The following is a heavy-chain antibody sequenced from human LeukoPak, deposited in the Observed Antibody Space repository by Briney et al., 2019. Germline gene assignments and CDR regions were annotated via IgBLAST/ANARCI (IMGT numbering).Heavy chain of an antibody. D-gene: IGHD2-21*02. V-gene: IGHV4-59*08. CDR1: GCSISSYY. Sequence: KPSETLFLTCTVPGCSISSYYWSWIRRPPGKVLERIGYIHYSRKTNSNPPLKSRVNISVDTSKNQFSLKLSSVTAADTAVYYCARHSRLLPFDNWGQGTLVTVSS. J-gene: IGHJ4*02. CDR2: IHYSRKT. CDR3: ARHSRLLPFDN.